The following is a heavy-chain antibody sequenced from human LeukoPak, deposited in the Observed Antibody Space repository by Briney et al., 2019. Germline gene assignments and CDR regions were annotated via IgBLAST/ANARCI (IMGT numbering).Heavy chain of an antibody. Sequence: GGSLRLSCAASGFTFSNYEMNWVRQPPGKGPEWVSVVGVTGDTYYSASVKGRCITTRETAKNSSSLEMNSRRAGDAGDYHGAMLSITMGNWDVWGEGTTLTVSS. J-gene: IGHJ6*04. V-gene: IGHV3-13*01. CDR1: GFTFSNYE. CDR2: VGVTGDT. CDR3: AMLSITMGNWDV. D-gene: IGHD3-3*01.